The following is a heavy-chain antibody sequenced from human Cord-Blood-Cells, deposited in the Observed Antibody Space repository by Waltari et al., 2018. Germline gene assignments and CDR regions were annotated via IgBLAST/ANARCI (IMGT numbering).Heavy chain of an antibody. D-gene: IGHD6-19*01. CDR1: GYTFTGYY. V-gene: IGHV1-2*02. CDR2: IKPNSGGT. Sequence: QVQLVQSGAEVKKPGASVKVSCKASGYTFTGYYMHWVRQAPGQGLEWMGWIKPNSGGTNYDTSISTAYMELSRLRSDDTAVYYCARVNSSGWSFFDYWGQGTLVTVSS. J-gene: IGHJ4*02. CDR3: ARVNSSGWSFFDY.